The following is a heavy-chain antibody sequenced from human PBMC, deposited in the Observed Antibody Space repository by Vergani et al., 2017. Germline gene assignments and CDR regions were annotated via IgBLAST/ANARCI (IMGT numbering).Heavy chain of an antibody. J-gene: IGHJ6*03. CDR2: ISGYNGNT. Sequence: QVQLVQSGAEVKKPGASVKVSCKASGYTFTSYGISWVRQAPGQGLEWMGWISGYNGNTHYVGNFQGRVNRTPDTATSTAYMELRSLRADDTAVYYCARAVQYCTSTSCYPTYYYYMDVWGKGTTVIVSS. CDR1: GYTFTSYG. V-gene: IGHV1-18*01. D-gene: IGHD2-2*01. CDR3: ARAVQYCTSTSCYPTYYYYMDV.